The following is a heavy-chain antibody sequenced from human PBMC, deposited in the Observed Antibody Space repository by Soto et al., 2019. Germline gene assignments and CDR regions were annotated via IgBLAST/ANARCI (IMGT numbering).Heavy chain of an antibody. CDR1: GYSFTSYW. Sequence: PVESLKISCKGSGYSFTSYWIGWVRQMPVKGLEWMGTIYPGDSDTRYSPSFQGQVTISADKSITTAYLQWSSLKASDTAMYYCARGYCTTTICDPWFDPWGQGTLVTVSS. CDR3: ARGYCTTTICDPWFDP. CDR2: IYPGDSDT. D-gene: IGHD2-2*01. V-gene: IGHV5-51*01. J-gene: IGHJ5*02.